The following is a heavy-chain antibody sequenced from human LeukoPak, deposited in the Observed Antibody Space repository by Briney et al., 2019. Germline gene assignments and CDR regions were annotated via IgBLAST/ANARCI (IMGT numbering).Heavy chain of an antibody. D-gene: IGHD3-10*01. CDR3: AKPGEFDYGMDV. J-gene: IGHJ6*02. CDR2: ISGSGGST. V-gene: IGHV3-23*01. CDR1: GFTFSSYA. Sequence: PGGSLRLSCAASGFTFSSYAMSWVRQAPGKGLEWVSAISGSGGSTYCADSVKGRFTIPRDNSKNTLYLQMNSLRAEDTAVYYCAKPGEFDYGMDVWGQGTTVTVSS.